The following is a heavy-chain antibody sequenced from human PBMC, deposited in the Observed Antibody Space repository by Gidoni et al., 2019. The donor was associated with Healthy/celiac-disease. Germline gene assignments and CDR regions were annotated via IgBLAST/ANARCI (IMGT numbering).Heavy chain of an antibody. Sequence: QVQLQESGPGLVKPSGTLSPTCAASGGSISSSNGWSWGRQPPGKGLEWIGEIDHSGGTNYNPSRKSRVTISVDKSKNQFSLKLSSVTAADTAVYYCARGRGSGYHDYWGQGTLVTVSS. CDR3: ARGRGSGYHDY. J-gene: IGHJ4*02. V-gene: IGHV4-4*02. D-gene: IGHD3-22*01. CDR1: GGSISSSNG. CDR2: IDHSGGT.